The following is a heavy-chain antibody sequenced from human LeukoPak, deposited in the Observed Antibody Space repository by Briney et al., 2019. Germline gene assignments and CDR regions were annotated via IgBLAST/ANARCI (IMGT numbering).Heavy chain of an antibody. CDR3: ARHGDGTVTTDAVDY. CDR1: GGSISSYY. D-gene: IGHD4-17*01. Sequence: SETLSLTCTVSGGSISSYYWSWIRQPPGKGLEWIGYIYYSGSTNYNPSLKSRVTISVDTSKNQFSLKLSSVTAADTAVYYCARHGDGTVTTDAVDYWGQGTLVTVSS. CDR2: IYYSGST. V-gene: IGHV4-59*08. J-gene: IGHJ4*02.